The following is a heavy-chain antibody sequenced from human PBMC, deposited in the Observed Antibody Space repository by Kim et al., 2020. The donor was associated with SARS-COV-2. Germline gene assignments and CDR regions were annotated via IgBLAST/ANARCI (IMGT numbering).Heavy chain of an antibody. J-gene: IGHJ4*02. V-gene: IGHV4-59*13. CDR1: GGSISSYY. Sequence: SETLSLTCTVSGGSISSYYWSWIRQPPGKGLEWIGYIYYSGSTNYNPSLKSRVTISVDTSKNQFSLKLSSVTAADTAVYYCARAPTDYGDYAVDYWGQGTLVTVSS. CDR3: ARAPTDYGDYAVDY. D-gene: IGHD4-17*01. CDR2: IYYSGST.